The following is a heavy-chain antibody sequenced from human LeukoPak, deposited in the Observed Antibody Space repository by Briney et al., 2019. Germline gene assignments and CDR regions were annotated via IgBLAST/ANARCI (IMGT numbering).Heavy chain of an antibody. CDR2: ISGDGGST. CDR1: GFTFDDYA. D-gene: IGHD2-15*01. Sequence: GGSLRLSCAASGFTFDDYAMHWVRQAPGKGLEWVSLISGDGGSTYYADSVKGRFTISRDNAKNSLYLQMSSLRAEDTAVYYCVREGAYCSGASCYFDYWGQGTLVTVSS. CDR3: VREGAYCSGASCYFDY. V-gene: IGHV3-43*02. J-gene: IGHJ4*02.